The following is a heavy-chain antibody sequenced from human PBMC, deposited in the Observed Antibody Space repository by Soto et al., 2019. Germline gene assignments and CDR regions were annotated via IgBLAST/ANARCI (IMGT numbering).Heavy chain of an antibody. J-gene: IGHJ5*02. V-gene: IGHV4-30-2*01. CDR3: ARGRKICSSTSCFLDWFDP. CDR2: IYHSGST. Sequence: SETLSLTCAVSGGSISSGGYSWSWIRQPPGKGLEWIGYIYHSGSTYYNPSLKSRVTISVDRSKNQFSLKLSSVTAADTAVYYCARGRKICSSTSCFLDWFDPWGQGTLVTVSS. D-gene: IGHD2-2*01. CDR1: GGSISSGGYS.